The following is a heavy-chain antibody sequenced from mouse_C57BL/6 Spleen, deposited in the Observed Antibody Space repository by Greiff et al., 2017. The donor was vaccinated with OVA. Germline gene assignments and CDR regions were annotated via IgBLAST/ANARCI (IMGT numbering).Heavy chain of an antibody. J-gene: IGHJ3*01. CDR3: ARSQSWFAY. CDR2: IRNKANGYTT. CDR1: GFTFTDYY. Sequence: EVMLVESGGGLVQPGGSLSLSCAASGFTFTDYYMSWVRQPPGKALEWLGFIRNKANGYTTESSASVKGRFTISRDNSQSILYLRMNALRTEDSATYYCARSQSWFAYWGQGTLVTVSA. V-gene: IGHV7-3*01.